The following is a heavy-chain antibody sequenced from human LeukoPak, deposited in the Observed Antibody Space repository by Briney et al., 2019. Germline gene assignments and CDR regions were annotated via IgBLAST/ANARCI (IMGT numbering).Heavy chain of an antibody. CDR3: AKGGAATMRDGYNYYYYYMEV. V-gene: IGHV3-23*01. CDR1: GITFSSHA. J-gene: IGHJ6*03. CDR2: ISGSGGNT. Sequence: GGSLRLSCAASGITFSSHAMSWVRQAPGKGLEWVSLISGSGGNTYYGDSVKGRFTISSDNSTNRLYLQMNSLRPEDTAVYYCAKGGAATMRDGYNYYYYYMEVWGRGTTVTVSS. D-gene: IGHD5-24*01.